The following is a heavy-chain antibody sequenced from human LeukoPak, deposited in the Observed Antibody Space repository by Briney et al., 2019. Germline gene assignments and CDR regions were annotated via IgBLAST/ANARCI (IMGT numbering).Heavy chain of an antibody. CDR3: ANSVRSYYFDY. Sequence: GASVKVSCKTSGYTFTDYYMRWVRQAPGQGLEWMGWINPNSGGTNYAQKFQGRVTMTRDTSISTAYMELSRLRSDDTAVYYCANSVRSYYFDYWGQGTLVTVSS. CDR2: INPNSGGT. D-gene: IGHD1-26*01. J-gene: IGHJ4*02. CDR1: GYTFTDYY. V-gene: IGHV1-2*02.